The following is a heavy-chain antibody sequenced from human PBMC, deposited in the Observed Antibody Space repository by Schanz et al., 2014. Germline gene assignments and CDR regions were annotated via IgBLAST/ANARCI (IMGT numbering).Heavy chain of an antibody. CDR3: AGAVATIRADSFDI. Sequence: EVKLLESGGHLVQPGGSLRLSCVASGFTFSTYAMSWVRQAPGKGLEWVSIIYSGVSTYYADSVKGRFTISRDNSKNTVYLQMNSLRGEDTGMYYCAGAVATIRADSFDIWGQGTMVAVSS. CDR2: IYSGVST. V-gene: IGHV3-23*03. J-gene: IGHJ3*02. D-gene: IGHD5-12*01. CDR1: GFTFSTYA.